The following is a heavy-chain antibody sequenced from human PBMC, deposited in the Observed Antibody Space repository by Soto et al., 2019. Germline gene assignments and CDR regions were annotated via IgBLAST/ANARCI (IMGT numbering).Heavy chain of an antibody. CDR3: VKDLYYYDSSGYYDHWYFDL. CDR1: GFTFSSYA. CDR2: ISSNGGST. J-gene: IGHJ2*01. D-gene: IGHD3-22*01. V-gene: IGHV3-64D*08. Sequence: PGGSLRLSCSASGFTFSSYAMHWVRQAPGKGLEFVSAISSNGGSTYYADSVKGRFTISRDNSKNTLYLQMSSLRAEDTAVYYCVKDLYYYDSSGYYDHWYFDLWGRGTLVTVSS.